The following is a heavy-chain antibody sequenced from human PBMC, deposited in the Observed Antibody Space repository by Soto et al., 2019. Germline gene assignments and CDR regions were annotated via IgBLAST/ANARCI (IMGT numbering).Heavy chain of an antibody. D-gene: IGHD1-20*01. CDR1: GFTFSSYA. J-gene: IGHJ5*02. CDR3: AKGSYNDPCPTQGNL. V-gene: IGHV3-23*01. CDR2: ISGSGGST. Sequence: PGGSLRLSCAASGFTFSSYAMSWVRQAPGKGLEWVSAISGSGGSTYYADSVKGRFTISRDNSKNTLYLQMNSLRAEDTAVYYCAKGSYNDPCPTQGNLWGQGTLVTVSS.